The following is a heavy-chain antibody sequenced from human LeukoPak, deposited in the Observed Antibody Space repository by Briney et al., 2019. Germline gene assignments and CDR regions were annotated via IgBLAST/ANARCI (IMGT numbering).Heavy chain of an antibody. J-gene: IGHJ4*02. CDR3: ARARGVSYRFDY. CDR1: GGSISSGDYY. V-gene: IGHV4-30-4*01. CDR2: IYYSGST. D-gene: IGHD1-26*01. Sequence: SETLSLTCTVSGGSISSGDYYWSWIRQPPGKGLEWIGYIYYSGSTYYNPSLKSRVTISVDTSKNQFSLKLSSVTAADTAVYYCARARGVSYRFDYWGQGTLVTVSS.